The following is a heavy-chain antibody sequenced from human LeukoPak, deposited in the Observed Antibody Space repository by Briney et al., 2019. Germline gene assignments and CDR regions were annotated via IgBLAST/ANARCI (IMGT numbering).Heavy chain of an antibody. CDR1: GGSISSSSYY. Sequence: SETLSLTCTVSGGSISSSSYYWGWIRQPPGKGLEWIGSIYYSGSTYYNPALKSRFTISVDRSKNACSMKLSYGTAAGSAVYYCARHSGASYYYDSSGYDYFDYWGQGTLVTVSS. V-gene: IGHV4-39*01. CDR3: ARHSGASYYYDSSGYDYFDY. CDR2: IYYSGST. D-gene: IGHD3-22*01. J-gene: IGHJ4*02.